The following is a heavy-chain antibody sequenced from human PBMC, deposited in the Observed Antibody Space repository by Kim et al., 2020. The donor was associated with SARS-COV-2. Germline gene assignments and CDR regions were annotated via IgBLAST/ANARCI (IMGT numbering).Heavy chain of an antibody. Sequence: YSGSVKGRFTISRDNARNSLYLQMNRVRAGDTAVYYCAAAINTWCDGGFDPWGQGTLFTVSS. D-gene: IGHD2-8*02. CDR3: AAAINTWCDGGFDP. J-gene: IGHJ5*02. V-gene: IGHV3-13*01.